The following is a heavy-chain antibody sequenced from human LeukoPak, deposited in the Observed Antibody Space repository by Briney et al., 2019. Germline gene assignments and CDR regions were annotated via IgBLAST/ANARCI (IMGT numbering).Heavy chain of an antibody. CDR3: TKEGDSSSSPSVYYNSYYMDV. CDR1: GFTFDDYT. Sequence: GGSLRLSCAASGFTFDDYTMHWVRQAPGKGLEWVSLISWDGASTYYADSMKGRFTISRDNSKNSLYLQMNSLRTEDTALYYCTKEGDSSSSPSVYYNSYYMDVWGKGTTVTVSS. V-gene: IGHV3-43*01. J-gene: IGHJ6*03. CDR2: ISWDGAST. D-gene: IGHD6-6*01.